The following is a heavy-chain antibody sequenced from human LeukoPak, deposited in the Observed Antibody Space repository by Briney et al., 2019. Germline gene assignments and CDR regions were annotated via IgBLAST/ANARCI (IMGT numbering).Heavy chain of an antibody. Sequence: SETLSLTCTVSGGSISSYYWSWIRQPAGKGLEWIGRIYTSGSTNYNPSLKSRVTMSVDTSKNQFSLKLSSVTAADTAVYYCARALEQWRSEKDDYWGQGTLVTVSS. CDR1: GGSISSYY. V-gene: IGHV4-4*07. J-gene: IGHJ4*02. D-gene: IGHD6-19*01. CDR3: ARALEQWRSEKDDY. CDR2: IYTSGST.